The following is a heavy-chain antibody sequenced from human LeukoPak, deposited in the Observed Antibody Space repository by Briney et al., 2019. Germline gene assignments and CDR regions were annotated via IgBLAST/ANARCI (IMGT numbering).Heavy chain of an antibody. J-gene: IGHJ3*02. D-gene: IGHD3-22*01. Sequence: ASVKVSCKVSGYTLTELSMHWVRQAPGKGLEWMGGFDPEDGETIYAQKFQGRVTMTEDTSTDTAYMELSSLRSEDTAVHYCATDSDGSSGYPYDAFDIWGQGTMVTVSS. CDR1: GYTLTELS. CDR3: ATDSDGSSGYPYDAFDI. V-gene: IGHV1-24*01. CDR2: FDPEDGET.